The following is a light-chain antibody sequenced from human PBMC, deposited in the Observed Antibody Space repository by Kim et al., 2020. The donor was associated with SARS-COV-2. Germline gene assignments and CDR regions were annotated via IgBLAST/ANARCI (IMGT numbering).Light chain of an antibody. V-gene: IGLV3-19*01. CDR2: GKN. Sequence: ALGQTVRITCQGGSLRSYYASWYQQKPGQAPVLVIYGKNNRPSGIPDRFSGSRSGNTASLTITGAQAEDEADYYCNSRDSSGNHYVFGTGTKVTVL. CDR1: SLRSYY. CDR3: NSRDSSGNHYV. J-gene: IGLJ1*01.